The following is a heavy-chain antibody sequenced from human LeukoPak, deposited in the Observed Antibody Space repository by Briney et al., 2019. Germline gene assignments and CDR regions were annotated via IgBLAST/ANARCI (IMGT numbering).Heavy chain of an antibody. CDR1: GFTFSSYT. J-gene: IGHJ6*03. CDR3: ASGFDEFVVQYCYFYMDV. V-gene: IGHV3-64*02. CDR2: ISSNGGST. D-gene: IGHD6-6*01. Sequence: GGSLRPSCAASGFTFSSYTMYWVRQAPGKGLEYVSAISSNGGSTYYADSVKGRFTISRDNSKNTLYLQMSSLRPEDMAVYYWASGFDEFVVQYCYFYMDVWGKGTTVTVSS.